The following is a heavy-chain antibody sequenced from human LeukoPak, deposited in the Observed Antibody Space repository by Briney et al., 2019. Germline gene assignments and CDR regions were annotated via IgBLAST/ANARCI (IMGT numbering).Heavy chain of an antibody. CDR1: GGTFSSYA. CDR3: ARDVGYSSSWYFWFDP. Sequence: ASVKVSCKASGGTFSSYAISWVRQAPGQGLERMGGIIPIFGTANYAQKFQGRVTITADESTSTAYMELSSLRSEDTAVYYCARDVGYSSSWYFWFDPWGQGTLVTVSS. D-gene: IGHD6-13*01. J-gene: IGHJ5*02. V-gene: IGHV1-69*13. CDR2: IIPIFGTA.